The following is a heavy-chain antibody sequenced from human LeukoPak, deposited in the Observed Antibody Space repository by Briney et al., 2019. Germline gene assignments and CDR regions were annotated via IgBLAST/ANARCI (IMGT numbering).Heavy chain of an antibody. CDR2: ISSSSSYI. V-gene: IGHV3-21*01. Sequence: GGSLRLSCAAPGFTFSSYSMNWVRQAPGKGLEWVSSISSSSSYIYYADSVKGRFTISRDNAKNSLYLQMNSLRAEDTAVYYCARSPRWGNHCSSTSCYLDYWGQGTLVTVSS. CDR1: GFTFSSYS. D-gene: IGHD2-2*01. CDR3: ARSPRWGNHCSSTSCYLDY. J-gene: IGHJ4*02.